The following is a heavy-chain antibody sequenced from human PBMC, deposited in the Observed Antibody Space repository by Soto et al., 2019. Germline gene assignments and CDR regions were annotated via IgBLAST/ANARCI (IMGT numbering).Heavy chain of an antibody. J-gene: IGHJ4*02. D-gene: IGHD4-17*01. V-gene: IGHV3-64D*06. CDR3: VKDRPTVTTGWYFDY. CDR2: ISSNGGST. Sequence: EVQLVESGGGLVQPGGSLRLSCSASGFTFSSYAMHWVRQAPGKGLEYVSAISSNGGSTYYVDSVKGRFTISRDNSKNTLYLQMSSLRAEDTAVYYCVKDRPTVTTGWYFDYWGQGTLVTVSS. CDR1: GFTFSSYA.